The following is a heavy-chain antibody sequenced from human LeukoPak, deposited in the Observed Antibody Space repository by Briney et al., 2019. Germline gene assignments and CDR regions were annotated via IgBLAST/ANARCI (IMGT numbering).Heavy chain of an antibody. CDR1: GGTFSSYA. J-gene: IGHJ4*02. CDR3: ARVTYYYDSSGYDPKYYFDY. Sequence: ASVKVSCKASGGTFSSYAISWVRQAPGQGLEWMGGIIPIFGTANYAQKFQGRVTITADESTSTAYMELSSLRSEDTAVYYCARVTYYYDSSGYDPKYYFDYWGQGTLVTVSS. D-gene: IGHD3-22*01. V-gene: IGHV1-69*13. CDR2: IIPIFGTA.